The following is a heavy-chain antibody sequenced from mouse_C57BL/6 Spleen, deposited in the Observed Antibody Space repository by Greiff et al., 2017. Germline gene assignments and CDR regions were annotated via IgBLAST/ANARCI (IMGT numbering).Heavy chain of an antibody. CDR2: ISSGSSTI. V-gene: IGHV5-17*01. J-gene: IGHJ4*01. Sequence: EVHLVESGGGLVKPGGSLKLSCAASGFTFSDYGMHWVRQAPEKGLEWVAYISSGSSTIYYADTVKGRFTISRDNAKNTLFLQMTSLRSEDAAMYYCAREDYYGSRGGDYWGQGTSGTVSS. D-gene: IGHD1-1*01. CDR1: GFTFSDYG. CDR3: AREDYYGSRGGDY.